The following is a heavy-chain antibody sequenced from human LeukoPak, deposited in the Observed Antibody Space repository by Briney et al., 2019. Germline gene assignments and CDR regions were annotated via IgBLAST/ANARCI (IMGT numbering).Heavy chain of an antibody. J-gene: IGHJ4*02. D-gene: IGHD5-24*01. CDR3: ARSQLRWLQSPIHFDY. CDR1: GGSISSSSYY. CDR2: IYYSGST. V-gene: IGHV4-39*07. Sequence: SETLSLTCTVSGGSISSSSYYWGWIRQPPGKGLEWIGSIYYSGSTYYNPSLKSRVTISVDTSKNQFSLKLSSVTAADTAVYYCARSQLRWLQSPIHFDYWGQGTLVTVSS.